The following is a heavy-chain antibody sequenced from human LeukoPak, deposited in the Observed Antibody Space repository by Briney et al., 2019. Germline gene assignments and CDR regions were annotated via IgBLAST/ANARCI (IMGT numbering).Heavy chain of an antibody. CDR1: GGTLTSYA. D-gene: IGHD1-26*01. CDR3: ARGGNYYYGMDV. CDR2: IIPIFGTA. V-gene: IGHV1-69*13. Sequence: GASVKVSCKASGGTLTSYAISWVRQAPGQGLEWMGGIIPIFGTANSAQKFQGRVTVTADESTSTAYMELSSLRSEDTAVYYCARGGNYYYGMDVWGKGATVTVSS. J-gene: IGHJ6*04.